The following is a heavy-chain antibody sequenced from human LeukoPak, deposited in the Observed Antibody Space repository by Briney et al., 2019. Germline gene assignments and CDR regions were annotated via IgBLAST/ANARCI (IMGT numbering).Heavy chain of an antibody. J-gene: IGHJ4*02. Sequence: PGGSLRLSCAASGFTFSSYALNWVRQAPRKGLEWVSGISNNGVNRNYADSVKGRFTISRDNSKSTLYLQMNSLRAEDTAVYYCAKGEFGRGWPNWGQGTLVTVSS. CDR1: GFTFSSYA. D-gene: IGHD6-19*01. CDR3: AKGEFGRGWPN. CDR2: ISNNGVNR. V-gene: IGHV3-23*01.